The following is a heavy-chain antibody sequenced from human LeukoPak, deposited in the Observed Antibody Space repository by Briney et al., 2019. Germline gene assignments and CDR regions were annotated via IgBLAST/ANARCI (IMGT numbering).Heavy chain of an antibody. CDR3: ASESPLYYDGNSGF. Sequence: GGSLRLSCAVSGFTVSSNYMSWVRQAPGKGLEWVSGIYGGDSTYYADSVMGRFTISRDNSKNTLYLQMNSLRAEDTAVYYCASESPLYYDGNSGFWGQGALVTVSS. D-gene: IGHD4-23*01. J-gene: IGHJ4*02. V-gene: IGHV3-53*01. CDR2: IYGGDST. CDR1: GFTVSSNY.